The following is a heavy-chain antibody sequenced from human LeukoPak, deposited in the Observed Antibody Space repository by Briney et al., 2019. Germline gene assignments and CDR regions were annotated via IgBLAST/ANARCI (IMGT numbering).Heavy chain of an antibody. Sequence: GESLKIPCKGSAYSFTSYCIGWVRHMPRKGLEWRGILYPGNSDTRYSTSFQGQVTNSADRSISTAYLKWSSLKASDTAMYYGARCRSVVGDIDHWGQGTLVTVSS. CDR1: AYSFTSYC. J-gene: IGHJ5*02. D-gene: IGHD1-26*01. CDR2: LYPGNSDT. V-gene: IGHV5-51*01. CDR3: ARCRSVVGDIDH.